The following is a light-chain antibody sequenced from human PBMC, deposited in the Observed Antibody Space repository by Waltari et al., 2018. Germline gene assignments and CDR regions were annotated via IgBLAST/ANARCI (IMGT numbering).Light chain of an antibody. V-gene: IGLV3-21*04. CDR3: QVWDYIQGV. J-gene: IGLJ3*02. Sequence: SYVLTQPPSVSVAPGTTARIPCGGNNLGRKRVHWYQQKAGQPPVLVIHYDSGRPTGIPERFSGSTSGDTATLSISRVEAGDEADYFCQVWDYIQGVFGGGTKLTVL. CDR1: NLGRKR. CDR2: YDS.